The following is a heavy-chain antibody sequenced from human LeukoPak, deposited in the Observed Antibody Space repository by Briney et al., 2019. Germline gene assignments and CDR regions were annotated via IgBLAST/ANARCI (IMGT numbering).Heavy chain of an antibody. Sequence: GGSLRLSCAASGFTFSDYYMSWIRQAPGKGLEWVSYISSSGGTIYYADSVKGRFTISRDNAKNSLYLQMNSLRAEDTAVYYCARFYYGSGRPTQLDYWGQGTLVTVSS. J-gene: IGHJ4*02. CDR2: ISSSGGTI. D-gene: IGHD3-10*01. CDR1: GFTFSDYY. CDR3: ARFYYGSGRPTQLDY. V-gene: IGHV3-11*01.